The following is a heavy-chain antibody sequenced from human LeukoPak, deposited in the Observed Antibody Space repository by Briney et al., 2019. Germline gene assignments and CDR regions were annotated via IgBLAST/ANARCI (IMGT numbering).Heavy chain of an antibody. V-gene: IGHV1-2*06. CDR2: INPNSGDT. CDR1: GYTFTGYH. Sequence: ASVTVSCKASGYTFTGYHMHWVRQAPGQGLEWMGRINPNSGDTNFAQKFQGRVAMTRDTSISTAFMELTRLRSDDTAVYYCARDYCSSTSCLFDYWGQGTLVTVSS. J-gene: IGHJ4*02. CDR3: ARDYCSSTSCLFDY. D-gene: IGHD2-2*01.